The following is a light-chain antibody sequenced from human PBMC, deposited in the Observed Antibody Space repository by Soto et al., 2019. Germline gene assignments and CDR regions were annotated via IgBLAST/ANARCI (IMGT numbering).Light chain of an antibody. CDR2: DAS. CDR1: QSVSSY. J-gene: IGKJ4*01. Sequence: EIVLTQSPATLSLSPGDRATLSCRASQSVSSYLAWYQQKPCQDPRLLIYDASNRAAGITARFSVSGSGTGFNLTITSLEPEDFAVYYCQQRSNWPSNFGGGTKVEIK. CDR3: QQRSNWPSN. V-gene: IGKV3-11*01.